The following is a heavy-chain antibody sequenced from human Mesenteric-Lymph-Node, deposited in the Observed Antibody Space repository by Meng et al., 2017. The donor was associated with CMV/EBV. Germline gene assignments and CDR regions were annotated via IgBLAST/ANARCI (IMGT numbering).Heavy chain of an antibody. D-gene: IGHD5-18*01. CDR2: LKQDGSEK. Sequence: GESLKISCAASGFTFSSYWMSWVRQAPGKGLEWVSTLKQDGSEKYYVDSVKGRFTISRDNAKNSLYLQMNSLRAEDTAVYYCAREGADTAMATTLDYYYYGMDVWGQGTTVTVSS. CDR1: GFTFSSYW. V-gene: IGHV3-7*01. J-gene: IGHJ6*02. CDR3: AREGADTAMATTLDYYYYGMDV.